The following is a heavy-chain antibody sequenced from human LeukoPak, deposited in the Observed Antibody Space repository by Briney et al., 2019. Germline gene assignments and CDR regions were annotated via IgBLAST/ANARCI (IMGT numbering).Heavy chain of an antibody. CDR3: ARGFSGTRS. CDR2: ISSDVGST. V-gene: IGHV3-64*02. CDR1: GFSFSHVP. J-gene: IGHJ5*02. D-gene: IGHD6-25*01. Sequence: GGSLRLSCAVSGFSFSHVPMHWVRQARGKGLEYVSSISSDVGSTYYADSVKGRFTISRDNSKDTLYLQMGSLTAEDTAVYYCARGFSGTRSWGQGTLVTVSS.